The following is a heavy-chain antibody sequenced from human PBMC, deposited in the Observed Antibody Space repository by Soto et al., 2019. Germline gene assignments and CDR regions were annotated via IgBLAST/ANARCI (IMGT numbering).Heavy chain of an antibody. CDR3: ATDLGRGAAAGNNWFDP. D-gene: IGHD6-13*01. Sequence: ASVKVSCKVSGYTLTELSMHWVRQAPGKGLEWMGGFDPEDGETIYAQKFQGRVTMTEDTSTDTAYMELSSLRSEDTAAYYCATDLGRGAAAGNNWFDPWGQGTLVTVPQ. CDR1: GYTLTELS. CDR2: FDPEDGET. J-gene: IGHJ5*02. V-gene: IGHV1-24*01.